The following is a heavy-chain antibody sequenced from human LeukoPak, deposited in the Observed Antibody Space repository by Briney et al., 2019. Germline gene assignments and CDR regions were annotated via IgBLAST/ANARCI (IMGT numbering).Heavy chain of an antibody. CDR3: ARYVVYGSGKYYFDY. CDR2: ITYGGTT. Sequence: SETLSLTCFVSGGSIRSSDYCWSWIRQPPGKEVEWIASITYGGTTYYNPSLQSRVTISVDTSKNQFSLRLNSVTAADTAVYFCARYVVYGSGKYYFDYWGQGALVTVSS. V-gene: IGHV4-39*01. J-gene: IGHJ4*02. D-gene: IGHD3-10*01. CDR1: GGSIRSSDYC.